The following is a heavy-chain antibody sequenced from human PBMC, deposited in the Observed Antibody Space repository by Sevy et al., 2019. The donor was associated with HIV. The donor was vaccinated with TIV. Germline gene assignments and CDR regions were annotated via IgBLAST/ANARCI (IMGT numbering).Heavy chain of an antibody. CDR1: GFTFSTYW. Sequence: GGSLRLSCAASGFTFSTYWMHWARQAPGKGLVWVSRVNSDGSSTIYADSVKGRFTISRDNAKNKVYLQMNSLRAEDTAVYYCARTASMDYFFYYAMDVWGQGTTVTVSS. CDR3: ARTASMDYFFYYAMDV. CDR2: VNSDGSST. J-gene: IGHJ6*02. V-gene: IGHV3-74*01.